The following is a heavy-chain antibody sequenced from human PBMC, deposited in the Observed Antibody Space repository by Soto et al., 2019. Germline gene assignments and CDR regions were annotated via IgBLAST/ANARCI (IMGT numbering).Heavy chain of an antibody. Sequence: GASVKVSCKASGYTFTSYGISWVRQAPGQGLEWMGWISAYNGNTNYAQKLQGRVTMTTDTSTSTAYMELRSLRSDDTAVYYCARVSPAAAPSGFDPWGQGTLVTVSS. V-gene: IGHV1-18*01. CDR3: ARVSPAAAPSGFDP. CDR2: ISAYNGNT. J-gene: IGHJ5*02. CDR1: GYTFTSYG. D-gene: IGHD2-2*01.